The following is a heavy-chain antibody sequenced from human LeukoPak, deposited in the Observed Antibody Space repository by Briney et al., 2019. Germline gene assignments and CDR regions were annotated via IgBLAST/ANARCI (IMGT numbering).Heavy chain of an antibody. CDR3: ARAPNDEKGRRDWHLDV. V-gene: IGHV3-7*01. J-gene: IGHJ2*01. D-gene: IGHD1-1*01. CDR2: IKDDGSDT. Sequence: GGSLRLSCEVSGFTFSAYWMYWVRQAPGKGLEWVANIKDDGSDTYYVDSVRGRFTISRDNAKNSLFLQMRRLRADDTAVYYCARAPNDEKGRRDWHLDVWGRGTLVTVAS. CDR1: GFTFSAYW.